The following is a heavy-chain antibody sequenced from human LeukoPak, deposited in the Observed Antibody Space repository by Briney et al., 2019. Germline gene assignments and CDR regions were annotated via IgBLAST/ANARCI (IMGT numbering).Heavy chain of an antibody. CDR1: GFTFSSYA. V-gene: IGHV3-23*01. CDR2: ISASGAGT. D-gene: IGHD4/OR15-4a*01. J-gene: IGHJ4*02. CDR3: AKCTGGTNCYYSDY. Sequence: PGGSLRLSCAASGFTFSSYAMSWVRQAPGKGLEWVSGISASGAGTFYADSVKGRFTISRDNSRNTLYLQMNSLRAEDTALYYCAKCTGGTNCYYSDYWGQGTLATVSS.